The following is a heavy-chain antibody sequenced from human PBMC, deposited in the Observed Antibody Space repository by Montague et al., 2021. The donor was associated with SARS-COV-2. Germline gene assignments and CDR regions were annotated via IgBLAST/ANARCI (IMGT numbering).Heavy chain of an antibody. J-gene: IGHJ2*01. Sequence: SETLSLTCSVSGGSMRDSNYYWGWIRQSPGKGLEWIGSICQSGITYYNPSLKSRVTISVDTSKNQVSLKLTSVTAADTAVYYCARQWELRGGDWNFDLWGRGTRVTVSS. V-gene: IGHV4-39*01. CDR3: ARQWELRGGDWNFDL. CDR1: GGSMRDSNYY. CDR2: ICQSGIT. D-gene: IGHD1-26*01.